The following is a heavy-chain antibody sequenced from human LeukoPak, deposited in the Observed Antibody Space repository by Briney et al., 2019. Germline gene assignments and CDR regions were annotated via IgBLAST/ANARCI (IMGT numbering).Heavy chain of an antibody. D-gene: IGHD4-23*01. CDR1: GYTFTSYG. J-gene: IGHJ4*02. V-gene: IGHV1-18*01. Sequence: ASVNVSCTASGYTFTSYGFSWVRQAPGQGLEWMGWVSSSNGNTNYAQKFQDRVTMTSDTSTSTAYMELRSLRSDDTAVYYCARLGYGVNSAVYWGQGTLVTVSS. CDR3: ARLGYGVNSAVY. CDR2: VSSSNGNT.